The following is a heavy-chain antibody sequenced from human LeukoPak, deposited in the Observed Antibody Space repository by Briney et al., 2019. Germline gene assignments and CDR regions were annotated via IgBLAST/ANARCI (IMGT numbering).Heavy chain of an antibody. D-gene: IGHD2-8*02. CDR3: ARDIDPDTGGYSGAVFGY. CDR1: GFTFSNYA. Sequence: LSGGSLRLSCAASGFTFSNYAMSWVRQAPGKGLEWVATINGDGGSTYDADSVMGRFTISRDNSKNTLYLQMNSLRGEDAALYYCARDIDPDTGGYSGAVFGYWGQGTLITVSS. V-gene: IGHV3-23*01. CDR2: INGDGGST. J-gene: IGHJ4*02.